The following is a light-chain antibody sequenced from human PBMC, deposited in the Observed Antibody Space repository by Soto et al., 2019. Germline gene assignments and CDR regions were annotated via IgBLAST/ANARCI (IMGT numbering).Light chain of an antibody. CDR2: GAS. CDR1: QGVSSSY. J-gene: IGKJ1*01. Sequence: EILLTQSPGTLSLSPGERATLSCRASQGVSSSYLAWYQQKPGQAPRLLIYGASSRATGITDSFSGSGSGRDFTLPISRLEPEDFATYYCQHYEKWCPWTFGQGTKVDIK. CDR3: QHYEKWCPWT. V-gene: IGKV3-20*01.